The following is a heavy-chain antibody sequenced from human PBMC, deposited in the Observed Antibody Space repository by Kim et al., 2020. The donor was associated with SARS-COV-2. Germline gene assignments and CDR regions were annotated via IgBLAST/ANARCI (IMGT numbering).Heavy chain of an antibody. D-gene: IGHD5-12*01. Sequence: GGSLRLSCAASGFTFSTYAMHWVRQAPGKGLERVAVISYDGTKEFYADSVKGLFTISRDNSKNTLYLQMDSLRGEDTAVYYCARDLATGPLGGYFDYWG. CDR3: ARDLATGPLGGYFDY. V-gene: IGHV3-30*04. CDR2: ISYDGTKE. CDR1: GFTFSTYA. J-gene: IGHJ4*03.